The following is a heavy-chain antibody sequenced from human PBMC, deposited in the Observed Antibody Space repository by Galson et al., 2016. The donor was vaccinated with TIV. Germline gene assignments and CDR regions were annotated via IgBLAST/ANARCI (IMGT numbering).Heavy chain of an antibody. Sequence: PALVKPTQTLTLTCTFSGFSLSTSGVGVGWIRQPPGKALEWLALIYWDDDKRYSPSLKSRLTITKDTSKNHVVLTMTNMDPVDTATYYCAHLNSQAWESHYIDTGVEDAFDIWGQGTMVTVSS. CDR1: GFSLSTSGVG. D-gene: IGHD1-26*01. CDR2: IYWDDDK. V-gene: IGHV2-5*02. CDR3: AHLNSQAWESHYIDTGVEDAFDI. J-gene: IGHJ3*02.